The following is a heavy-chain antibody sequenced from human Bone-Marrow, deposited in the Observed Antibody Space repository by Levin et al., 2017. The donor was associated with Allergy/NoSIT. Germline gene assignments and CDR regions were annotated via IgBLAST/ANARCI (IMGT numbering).Heavy chain of an antibody. CDR3: ARHISGRSAVY. CDR2: SRNKANSYST. CDR1: DFTFSDYY. Sequence: PGGSLRLSCVVSDFTFSDYYMDWVRQAPGKGLEWVGRSRNKANSYSTEYAASVKGRFTVSRDDSKNTLSLQMNSLKTEDTAVYYCARHISGRSAVYWGQGTLVTVSS. V-gene: IGHV3-72*01. J-gene: IGHJ4*02. D-gene: IGHD1-20*01.